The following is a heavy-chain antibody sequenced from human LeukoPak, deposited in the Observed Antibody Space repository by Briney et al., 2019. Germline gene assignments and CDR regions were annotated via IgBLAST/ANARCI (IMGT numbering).Heavy chain of an antibody. D-gene: IGHD3-22*01. J-gene: IGHJ4*02. V-gene: IGHV3-23*01. Sequence: PGGSLRLSCAASGFSFSSYAMSWVRQAPGKGLEWVSAISGSGGSTYYADSVKGRFTISRDNSKNTLHLQMNSLRVEDTAVYYCAKESAKYYYDSSGYPTVDWGQGTLVTVSS. CDR2: ISGSGGST. CDR3: AKESAKYYYDSSGYPTVD. CDR1: GFSFSSYA.